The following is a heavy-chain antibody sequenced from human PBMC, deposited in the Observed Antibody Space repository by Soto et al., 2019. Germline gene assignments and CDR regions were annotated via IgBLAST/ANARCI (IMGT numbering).Heavy chain of an antibody. CDR1: GFTFTNYA. CDR3: ARGARDILTGPLDY. CDR2: ISGGGTGT. J-gene: IGHJ4*02. Sequence: LRLSCAASGFTFTNYALHWVRQAPGKGLEWVSSISGGGTGTYSADAVKGRFTISSDKSRDTVYLQMQNLRADDTALYYCARGARDILTGPLDYWGQGTLVTVSS. V-gene: IGHV3-23*01. D-gene: IGHD3-9*01.